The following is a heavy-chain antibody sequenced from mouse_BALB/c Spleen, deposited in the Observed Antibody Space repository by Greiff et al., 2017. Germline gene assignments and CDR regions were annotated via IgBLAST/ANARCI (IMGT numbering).Heavy chain of an antibody. CDR3: TPYYRYSMDY. CDR1: GFNIKDYY. D-gene: IGHD2-14*01. V-gene: IGHV14-4*02. CDR2: IDPENGDT. Sequence: VQLQQSGAELVRSGASVKLSCTASGFNIKDYYMHWVKQRPEQGLEWIGWIDPENGDTEYAPKFQGKATMPADTSSNTAYLQLSSLTSEDTAVYYCTPYYRYSMDYWGQGTSVTVSS. J-gene: IGHJ4*01.